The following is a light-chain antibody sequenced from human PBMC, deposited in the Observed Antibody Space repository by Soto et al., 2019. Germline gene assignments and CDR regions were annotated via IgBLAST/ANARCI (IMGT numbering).Light chain of an antibody. J-gene: IGLJ1*01. CDR1: SSHIGNNY. Sequence: QSVLTQPPSVSAAPGQKVTLSCSGSSSHIGNNYVSWYQQLPGTAPKLLIYDNNKRPSGIPDRFSGSKSGTSATLGITGLQTGDEADYYCGTWDSSLSAGVFGTGTKVTVL. CDR2: DNN. V-gene: IGLV1-51*01. CDR3: GTWDSSLSAGV.